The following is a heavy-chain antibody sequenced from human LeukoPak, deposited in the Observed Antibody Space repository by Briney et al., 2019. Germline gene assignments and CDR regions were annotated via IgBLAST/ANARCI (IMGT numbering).Heavy chain of an antibody. Sequence: GGSLRLSCEASGLTFNSYAMSGARDPTGKGVDWVSVISGGGVGRTDYADSVRGRFTISRDDSKNTMYLEMNSLTVEDTAVYFCAKEDPWFGDAFDLWGQGTLVTVSS. J-gene: IGHJ3*01. CDR2: ISGGGVGRT. CDR1: GLTFNSYA. CDR3: AKEDPWFGDAFDL. V-gene: IGHV3-23*01. D-gene: IGHD3-10*01.